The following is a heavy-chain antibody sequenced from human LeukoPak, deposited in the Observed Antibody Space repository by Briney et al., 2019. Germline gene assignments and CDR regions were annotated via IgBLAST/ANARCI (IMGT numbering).Heavy chain of an antibody. V-gene: IGHV1-69*05. CDR3: ATLGRIAAAGTDAFDI. CDR2: IIPIFGTA. J-gene: IGHJ3*02. D-gene: IGHD6-13*01. CDR1: GGTFSSYA. Sequence: ASVKVSCKASGGTFSSYAISWARQAPGQGLEWMGGIIPIFGTANYAQKFQGRVTITTDESTSTAYMELSSLRSEDTAVYYCATLGRIAAAGTDAFDIWGQGTMVTVSS.